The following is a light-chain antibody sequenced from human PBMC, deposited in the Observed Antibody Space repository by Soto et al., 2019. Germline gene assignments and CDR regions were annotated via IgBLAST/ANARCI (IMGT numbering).Light chain of an antibody. V-gene: IGLV1-40*01. J-gene: IGLJ2*01. CDR1: SSNIGAGYD. CDR3: QSYESSLSGFYVV. Sequence: QAVVTQPPSVSGAPGQRVTISCTGSSSNIGAGYDVHWYQQLPGTAPKLLIYGNSNQPSGVPDRFSGSKSGTSASLAITGLQAEDEADYYCQSYESSLSGFYVVFGGGTTLTVL. CDR2: GNS.